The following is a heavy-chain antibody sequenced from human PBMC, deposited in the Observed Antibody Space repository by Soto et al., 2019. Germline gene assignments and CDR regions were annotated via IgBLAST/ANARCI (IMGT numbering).Heavy chain of an antibody. V-gene: IGHV3-33*01. CDR1: GFTFSSYG. J-gene: IGHJ4*02. Sequence: PGGSLRLSCAASGFTFSSYGMHWVRQAPGKGLEWVAVIWYDGSNKYYADSVKGRLTISRDNSKNTLYLQMNSLRAEDTAVYYCARGPFYYGSGSYPYYIDYWGQGNLVTVSS. CDR2: IWYDGSNK. CDR3: ARGPFYYGSGSYPYYIDY. D-gene: IGHD3-10*01.